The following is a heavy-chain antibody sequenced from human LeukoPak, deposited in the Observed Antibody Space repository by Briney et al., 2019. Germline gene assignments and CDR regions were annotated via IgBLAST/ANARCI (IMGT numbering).Heavy chain of an antibody. Sequence: ASVKLSCKVSGYTLTELSMHWVRQAPGKGLEWMGGFDPEDGETIYAQKFQGRVTMTEDTSTDTAYMELSSLRSEDTAVYYCATHYRRVGLWFGEYGADAFDIWGQGTMVTVSS. CDR3: ATHYRRVGLWFGEYGADAFDI. J-gene: IGHJ3*02. CDR2: FDPEDGET. CDR1: GYTLTELS. D-gene: IGHD3-10*01. V-gene: IGHV1-24*01.